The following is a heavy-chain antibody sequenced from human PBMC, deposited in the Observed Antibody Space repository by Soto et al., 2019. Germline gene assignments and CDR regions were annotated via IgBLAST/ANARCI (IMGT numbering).Heavy chain of an antibody. CDR1: GGSFSGYY. CDR2: INHSGST. D-gene: IGHD1-26*01. Sequence: ETLSLTCAVYGGSFSGYYWSWIRQPPGKGLEWIGEINHSGSTNYNPSLKSRVTISVDTSKNQFSLKLSSVTAADTAVYYCARVRSWASYFDYWGQGTLVTVSS. V-gene: IGHV4-34*01. CDR3: ARVRSWASYFDY. J-gene: IGHJ4*02.